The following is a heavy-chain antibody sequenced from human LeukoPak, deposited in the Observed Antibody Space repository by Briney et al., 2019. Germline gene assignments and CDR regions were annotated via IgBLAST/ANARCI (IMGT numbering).Heavy chain of an antibody. Sequence: PGGSLRLSCAASGFTLSDYWMHWVRQATGKGLVWVSRINSDGSRIIYADSVKGRFTISRDNAKNTVYLQMNSLRADDTAVYFCARAPQIGFSGFDKNYWGQGTLVTVSS. V-gene: IGHV3-74*01. J-gene: IGHJ4*02. D-gene: IGHD5-12*01. CDR2: INSDGSRI. CDR1: GFTLSDYW. CDR3: ARAPQIGFSGFDKNY.